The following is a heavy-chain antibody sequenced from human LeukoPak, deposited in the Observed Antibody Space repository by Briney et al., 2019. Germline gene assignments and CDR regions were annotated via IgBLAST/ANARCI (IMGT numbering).Heavy chain of an antibody. CDR2: ISYDGSNK. Sequence: PGGSLRLSCAASGFTFSSYGMHWVRQAPGKGLEWVAVISYDGSNKYYADSVKGRFTISRDNAKNSLYLQMNSLRAEDTAVYYCARSSGLGGQGTLVTVSS. V-gene: IGHV3-30*03. J-gene: IGHJ4*02. D-gene: IGHD2-8*02. CDR3: ARSSGL. CDR1: GFTFSSYG.